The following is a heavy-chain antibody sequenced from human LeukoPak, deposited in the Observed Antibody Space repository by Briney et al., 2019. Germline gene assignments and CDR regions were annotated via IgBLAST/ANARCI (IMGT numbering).Heavy chain of an antibody. D-gene: IGHD1-26*01. CDR2: LYYSGST. CDR3: ARSPSGSSSRWFDP. CDR1: GGSISRYY. J-gene: IGHJ5*02. V-gene: IGHV4-59*12. Sequence: SETLSLTCTVSGGSISRYYWSWIRQPPGKGLEWIGYLYYSGSTNYNPSFKSRVTIAVDKSKNQFSLKLNSVTAADTAVYYCARSPSGSSSRWFDPWGQGTLVTVSS.